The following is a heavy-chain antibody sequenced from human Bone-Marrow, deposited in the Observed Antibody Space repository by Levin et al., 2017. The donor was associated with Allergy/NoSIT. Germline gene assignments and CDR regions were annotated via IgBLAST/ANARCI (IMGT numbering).Heavy chain of an antibody. CDR2: IISNDEISNVET. CDR3: SRIVRPSLTGDYHFDS. Sequence: TLSLTCSVSGFSLSTAGMGVSWIRQPPGKALEWLGHIISNDEISNVETSYSSSVKTRLTISMDTSKSQVVLTLTTLAPGDTATYFCSRIVRPSLTGDYHFDSWGQGTLVTVSP. D-gene: IGHD7-27*01. J-gene: IGHJ4*02. V-gene: IGHV2-26*01. CDR1: GFSLSTAGMG.